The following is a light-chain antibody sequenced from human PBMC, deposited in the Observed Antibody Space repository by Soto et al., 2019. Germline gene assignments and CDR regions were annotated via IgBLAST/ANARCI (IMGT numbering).Light chain of an antibody. CDR2: EVS. J-gene: IGLJ2*01. Sequence: QSVLTQPPSASGSPGQSVTISCTGTSSDVGGYNYVFWYQHHPGKAPKLVIYEVSQRPSGVPDRFSGSKSGNTASLTVSGLQAEDEADYYCSSYAGSNHVVFGGGTKLTVL. CDR1: SSDVGGYNY. CDR3: SSYAGSNHVV. V-gene: IGLV2-8*01.